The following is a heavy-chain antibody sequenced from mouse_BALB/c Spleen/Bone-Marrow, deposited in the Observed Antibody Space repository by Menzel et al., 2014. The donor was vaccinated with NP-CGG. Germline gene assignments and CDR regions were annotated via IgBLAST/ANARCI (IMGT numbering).Heavy chain of an antibody. CDR1: GFSLTSYG. D-gene: IGHD2-4*01. J-gene: IGHJ4*01. Sequence: VKLQESGPGLVQPSQSLSITCTVSGFSLTSYGVHWVRQSPGKGLEWLGVIWSGGSTDYNAAFISRLSISKDNSKSQVFFKMNSLQANDTAIYYCARTGITTGDAMDYWGQGTSVTVSS. V-gene: IGHV2-2*02. CDR2: IWSGGST. CDR3: ARTGITTGDAMDY.